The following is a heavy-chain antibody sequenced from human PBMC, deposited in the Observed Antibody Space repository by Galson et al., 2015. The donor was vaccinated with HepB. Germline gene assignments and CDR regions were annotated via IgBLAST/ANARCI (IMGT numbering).Heavy chain of an antibody. CDR3: AHSPAWSGYSFVR. J-gene: IGHJ4*01. CDR2: ISWNNDK. Sequence: PALVKPTQTLTLTCNFSGFSLRTSGVGVGWIRQPPGKALEWLSHISWNNDKRYSPSLKSRLTITKDTSKNQVVLIMTSVDPVDTATYYCAHSPAWSGYSFVRWGHGTLVTVSS. V-gene: IGHV2-5*01. CDR1: GFSLRTSGVG. D-gene: IGHD3-3*01.